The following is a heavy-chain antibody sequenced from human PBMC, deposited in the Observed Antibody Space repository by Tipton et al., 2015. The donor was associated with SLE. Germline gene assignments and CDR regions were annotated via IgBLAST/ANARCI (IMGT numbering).Heavy chain of an antibody. J-gene: IGHJ5*02. CDR3: ARQGGRQWFDP. CDR2: IYYSGSI. Sequence: TLSLTCTVSGGSIRRSSNYWGWIRQPPGKGLEWIGSIYYSGSIYYNPSLKSRVTISVDTSKNQFSLKLSSVTAADTAVYYCARQGGRQWFDPWGQGTLVTVSS. D-gene: IGHD3-16*01. CDR1: GGSIRRSSNY. V-gene: IGHV4-39*01.